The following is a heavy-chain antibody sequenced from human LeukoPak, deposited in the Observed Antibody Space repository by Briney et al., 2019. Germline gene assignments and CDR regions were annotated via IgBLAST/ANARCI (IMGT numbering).Heavy chain of an antibody. CDR1: GFTFSSYW. CDR3: ARDSVTMVRGVIRDYYYYYMDV. V-gene: IGHV3-74*01. Sequence: GGSLRLSCAASGFTFSSYWMSWVRQAPGKGLVWVSRINSDGSSTSYADSVKGRFTISRDNAKNTLYLQMNSLRAEDTAVYYCARDSVTMVRGVIRDYYYYYMDVWGKGTTVTVSS. D-gene: IGHD3-10*01. J-gene: IGHJ6*03. CDR2: INSDGSST.